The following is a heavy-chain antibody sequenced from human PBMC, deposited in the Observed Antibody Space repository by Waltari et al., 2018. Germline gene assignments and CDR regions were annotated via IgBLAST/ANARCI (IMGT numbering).Heavy chain of an antibody. Sequence: EGQRGEEGGGGGERGGERRREGEGGGGRGRRKGRPGEGKDPGRGLVWVSRINSDGSSTSYADSVKLPFPISRDNAKNTLSLQMNSLRAAVPAVYYCSRGRMRHLSRLTTAAFDPWGPGTLVTVSS. CDR2: INSDGSST. V-gene: IGHV3-74*01. D-gene: IGHD1-1*01. CDR1: GGRGRRKG. J-gene: IGHJ5*02. CDR3: SRGRMRHLSRLTTAAFDP.